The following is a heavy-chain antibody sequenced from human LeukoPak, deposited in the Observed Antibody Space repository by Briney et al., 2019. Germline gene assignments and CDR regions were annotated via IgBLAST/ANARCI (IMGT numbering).Heavy chain of an antibody. D-gene: IGHD3-10*01. CDR3: ARGNFYSGSGSSPLDY. CDR2: INSDGSRT. CDR1: GFTFNRYW. J-gene: IGHJ4*02. V-gene: IGHV3-74*01. Sequence: GGSLRLSCAASGFTFNRYWMHWVRQVPREGLVWVSRINSDGSRTNYVDSAKGRFTISRDNAKNTLFLQMNGLRAEDTAVYYCARGNFYSGSGSSPLDYWGQGTLVTVSS.